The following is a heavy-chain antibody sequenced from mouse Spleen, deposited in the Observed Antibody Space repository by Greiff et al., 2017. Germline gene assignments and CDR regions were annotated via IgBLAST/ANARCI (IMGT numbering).Heavy chain of an antibody. V-gene: IGHV5-12*01. D-gene: IGHD1-1*01. CDR1: GFTFSDYY. CDR2: ISNGGGST. Sequence: EVMLVESGGGLVQPGGSLKLSCAASGFTFSDYYMYWVRQTPEKRLEWVAYISNGGGSTYYPDTVKGRFTISRDNAKNTLYLQMSRLKSEDTAMYYCARRGDYGSSYAMDYWGQGTSVTVSS. J-gene: IGHJ4*01. CDR3: ARRGDYGSSYAMDY.